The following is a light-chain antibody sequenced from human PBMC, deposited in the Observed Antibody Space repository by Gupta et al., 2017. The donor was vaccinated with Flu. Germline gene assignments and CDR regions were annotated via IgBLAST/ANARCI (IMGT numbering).Light chain of an antibody. CDR2: GAA. Sequence: ERATRSCRASQSVGDNYIAWYQQKRGQAPRLLIYGAANRVTGIPERFSGSGSGTDFTLTISRLEPEDFAVYSCQQYGYSRGTFGQGTKIEI. V-gene: IGKV3-20*01. CDR3: QQYGYSRGT. CDR1: QSVGDNY. J-gene: IGKJ1*01.